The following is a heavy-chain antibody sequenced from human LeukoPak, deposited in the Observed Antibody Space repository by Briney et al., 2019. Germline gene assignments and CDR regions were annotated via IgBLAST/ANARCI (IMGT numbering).Heavy chain of an antibody. CDR1: GYTLTELS. Sequence: ASVKVSCKVSGYTLTELSMHWVRQAPGKGLEWMGGFDPEDGETIYAQKLQGRVTMTTDTSTSTAYMELRSLRSDDTAVYYCARAPRFGYCSGGSCYGWGQGTLVTVSS. J-gene: IGHJ4*02. D-gene: IGHD2-15*01. CDR3: ARAPRFGYCSGGSCYG. V-gene: IGHV1-24*01. CDR2: FDPEDGET.